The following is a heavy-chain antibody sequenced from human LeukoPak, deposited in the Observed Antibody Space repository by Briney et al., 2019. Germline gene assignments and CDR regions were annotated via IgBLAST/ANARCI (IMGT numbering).Heavy chain of an antibody. V-gene: IGHV3-23*01. CDR1: GFTFSTYA. CDR3: AKIVAISGRPREGFDY. D-gene: IGHD1-26*01. J-gene: IGHJ4*02. Sequence: GGSLRLSCAASGFTFSTYAMSWVRQAPGKGLEWVSAISGTGNSPYYGDSVKGRFTISRDNSKNTLYLQMNSLRAEDTAVYYCAKIVAISGRPREGFDYWGQGTLVTVSS. CDR2: ISGTGNSP.